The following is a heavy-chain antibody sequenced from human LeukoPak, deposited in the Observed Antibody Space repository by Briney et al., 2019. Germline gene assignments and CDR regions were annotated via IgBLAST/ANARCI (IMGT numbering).Heavy chain of an antibody. J-gene: IGHJ4*02. V-gene: IGHV4-34*01. CDR1: GGSFSGYY. CDR2: INHSGST. CDR3: ARGSIYYDSSGLYY. Sequence: SETLSLTCAVYGGSFSGYYWSWIRQPPGKGLEWIGEINHSGSTNYNPSLKSRVTISVDTSKNQFSLKLSSVTAADTSVYYCARGSIYYDSSGLYYWGQGTLVTVSS. D-gene: IGHD3-22*01.